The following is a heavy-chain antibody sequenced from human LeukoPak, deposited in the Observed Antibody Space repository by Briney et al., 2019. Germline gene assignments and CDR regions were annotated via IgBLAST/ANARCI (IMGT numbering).Heavy chain of an antibody. CDR1: GFTFSDYY. CDR3: ARRIWGADSQSHTFDI. V-gene: IGHV3-11*01. Sequence: GGSLRLSCAASGFTFSDYYMGWIRQAPGEGLEWISYISRTIYYADSVEGRFTISRDNAKNSLYLQMNSLRAEDTAVYYCARRIWGADSQSHTFDIWGQGTMVTVSS. J-gene: IGHJ3*02. D-gene: IGHD3-16*01. CDR2: ISRTI.